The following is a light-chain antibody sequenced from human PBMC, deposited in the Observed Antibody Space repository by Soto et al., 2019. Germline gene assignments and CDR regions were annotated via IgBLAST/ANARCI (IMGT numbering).Light chain of an antibody. V-gene: IGKV2-30*01. CDR2: KVS. CDR1: QSLVYSDGNTY. CDR3: PLGRHESLT. J-gene: IGKJ3*01. Sequence: ISWRSSQSLVYSDGNTYLNWFQLKPDQSPRRRIYKVSDRDSGVPDRFSGSGSGTQFTLKDISVESEHVGRYAFPLGRHESLTFVAGTKVDIK.